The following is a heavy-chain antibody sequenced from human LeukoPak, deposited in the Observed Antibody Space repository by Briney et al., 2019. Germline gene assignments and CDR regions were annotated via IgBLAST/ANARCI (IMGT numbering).Heavy chain of an antibody. CDR3: ARHRLGLEVLFDS. D-gene: IGHD7-27*01. J-gene: IGHJ4*02. CDR2: IYPDDSDT. CDR1: GYIFTTYW. Sequence: GESLKISYQASGYIFTTYWIGWVRQIPGQGLEWMGIIYPDDSDTRYSPSFQGQVAISVDKSINTAYLHWNSLKASDTAMYCARHRLGLEVLFDSWGQGTLVTVSS. V-gene: IGHV5-51*01.